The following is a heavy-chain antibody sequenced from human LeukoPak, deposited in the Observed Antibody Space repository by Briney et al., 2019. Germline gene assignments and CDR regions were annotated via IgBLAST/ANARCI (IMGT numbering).Heavy chain of an antibody. V-gene: IGHV1-24*01. J-gene: IGHJ3*02. CDR2: FDPEDGET. Sequence: ASVKVSCKVSGYTLTELSMHWVRQAPGKGLEWMGGFDPEDGETIYAQKFQGRVTITADESTSTAYMELSSLRSEDTAVYYCASGRCSSTSCYKGDDAFDIWGQGTMVTVSS. CDR1: GYTLTELS. CDR3: ASGRCSSTSCYKGDDAFDI. D-gene: IGHD2-2*02.